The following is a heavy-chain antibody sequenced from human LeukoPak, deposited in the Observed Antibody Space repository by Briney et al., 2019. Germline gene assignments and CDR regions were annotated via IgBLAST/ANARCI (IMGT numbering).Heavy chain of an antibody. CDR3: ARGRYYLDS. D-gene: IGHD4-17*01. J-gene: IGHJ4*02. CDR2: ISYDGSNK. CDR1: GFTFSSYA. Sequence: GGSLRPSCAASGFTFSSYAMHWVRQAPGKGLEWVAVISYDGSNKYYADSVKGRFTISRDNSKNTLYLQMNSLRAEDTAVYFCARGRYYLDSWGQGTLVTVSS. V-gene: IGHV3-30-3*01.